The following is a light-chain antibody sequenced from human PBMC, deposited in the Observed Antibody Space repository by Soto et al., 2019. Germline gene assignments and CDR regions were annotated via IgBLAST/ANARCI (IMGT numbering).Light chain of an antibody. V-gene: IGLV2-8*01. Sequence: QSALTQPPSASGAPGQSVTSSCTGTSSDVGGYKYVSWFQQHPGKAPKLMICEVSKRPSGVPDRFSGSRSGNTASLTVSGLQAEDEADYYCCSYAGSNNYVFGPGTQVTVL. J-gene: IGLJ1*01. CDR3: CSYAGSNNYV. CDR1: SSDVGGYKY. CDR2: EVS.